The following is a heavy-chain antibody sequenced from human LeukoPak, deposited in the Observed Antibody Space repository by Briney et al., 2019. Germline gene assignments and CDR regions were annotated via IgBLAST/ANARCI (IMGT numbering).Heavy chain of an antibody. V-gene: IGHV3-11*01. CDR1: GFTFSDYY. Sequence: PGGSLRLSCAASGFTFSDYYMSWIRQAPGKGLEWVSYISSSGSTIYYADSVKGRFTISRDNAKNSLYLQMNSLRAEDTAVYYCASYYDSSSPLDYWGQGTLVTVSS. CDR2: ISSSGSTI. J-gene: IGHJ4*02. D-gene: IGHD3-22*01. CDR3: ASYYDSSSPLDY.